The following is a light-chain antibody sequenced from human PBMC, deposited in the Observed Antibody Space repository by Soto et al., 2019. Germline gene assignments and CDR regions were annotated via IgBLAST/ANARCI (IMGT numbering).Light chain of an antibody. J-gene: IGKJ4*01. CDR3: QQRSDWPST. CDR2: DAS. Sequence: EIVLTQSPATLSLSPGERATLSCRASQSVRRYLAWYQQKPGQAPRLLIYDASNRATGIPARFSVSGSGTDFTLPISSLEPEDFAVYYCQQRSDWPSTFGGGTKLQIK. V-gene: IGKV3-11*01. CDR1: QSVRRY.